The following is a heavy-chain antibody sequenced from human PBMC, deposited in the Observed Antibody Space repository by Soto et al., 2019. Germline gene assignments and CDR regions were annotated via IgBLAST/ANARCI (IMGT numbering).Heavy chain of an antibody. D-gene: IGHD3-3*01. V-gene: IGHV1-46*01. CDR3: ARDLNYDFWSGYYGGFDY. CDR2: INPSGGST. J-gene: IGHJ4*02. Sequence: QVQLVQSGAEVKKPGASVKVSCKASGYTFTSYYMHWVRQAPGQGLEWMGIINPSGGSTRYAQKFQGRVTMTRDTSTSTVYMELSSLRSEDTAVYYCARDLNYDFWSGYYGGFDYWGQGTLVTVSS. CDR1: GYTFTSYY.